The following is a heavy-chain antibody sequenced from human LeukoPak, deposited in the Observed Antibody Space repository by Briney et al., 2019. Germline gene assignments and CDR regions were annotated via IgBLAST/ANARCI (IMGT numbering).Heavy chain of an antibody. Sequence: GGSLRLSCAASGFTFDDYGMSWVRQAPGKGLEWVSGINWNGGSTGYADSVKGRFTISRDNAKNSLYLQMNNLRAEDTALYYCARVTTDYYYYYMDVWGKGTTVTVSS. CDR1: GFTFDDYG. D-gene: IGHD1-1*01. CDR3: ARVTTDYYYYYMDV. CDR2: INWNGGST. V-gene: IGHV3-20*04. J-gene: IGHJ6*03.